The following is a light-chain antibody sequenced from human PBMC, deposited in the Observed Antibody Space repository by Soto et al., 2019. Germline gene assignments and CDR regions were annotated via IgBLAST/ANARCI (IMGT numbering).Light chain of an antibody. CDR1: SSDVGGYNY. Sequence: QSVLTQPASVSGSPAQSITISCTGTSSDVGGYNYVSWYQQHPGKAPKLMIYDVSNRPSGVSNRFSGSKSGNTASLTISGLQAEDEADYYCSSYTTSGSLVFGGGTQLTVL. J-gene: IGLJ2*01. CDR3: SSYTTSGSLV. CDR2: DVS. V-gene: IGLV2-14*01.